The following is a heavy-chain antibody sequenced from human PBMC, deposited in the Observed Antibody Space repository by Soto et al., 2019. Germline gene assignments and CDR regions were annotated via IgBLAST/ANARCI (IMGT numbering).Heavy chain of an antibody. J-gene: IGHJ3*02. Sequence: QVQLVQSGAEVQKPGASVKVSCKSSGYTFTSYGISWVRQAPGQGLEWMGWISAYNGNTNYAQKLQGRVTMTTDTSTSPDYMERRRLRSDDTAGYYCARESHRGDAFDIWGQGTMVTVSS. CDR2: ISAYNGNT. V-gene: IGHV1-18*01. CDR3: ARESHRGDAFDI. CDR1: GYTFTSYG. D-gene: IGHD3-10*01.